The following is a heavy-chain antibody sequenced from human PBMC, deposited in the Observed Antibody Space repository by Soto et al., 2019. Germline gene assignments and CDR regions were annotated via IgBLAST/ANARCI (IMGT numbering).Heavy chain of an antibody. CDR1: GGTFSNYP. J-gene: IGHJ2*01. V-gene: IGHV1-69*12. CDR2: IIPIFGTV. D-gene: IGHD5-12*01. CDR3: ARGNHRWLQLWYFDL. Sequence: QVQLVQSGAEVKKPGSSVKVSCKASGGTFSNYPVSWVRQAPGQGLEWMGGIIPIFGTVNYAQKFQGRLTIPADESPSTAYMELSSLRSEDRAVYYCARGNHRWLQLWYFDLWGSGTLVTVSS.